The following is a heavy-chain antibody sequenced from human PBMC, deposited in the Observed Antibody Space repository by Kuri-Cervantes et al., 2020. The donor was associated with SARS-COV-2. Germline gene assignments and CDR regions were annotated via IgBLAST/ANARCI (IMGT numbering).Heavy chain of an antibody. CDR2: IRYDGSNR. D-gene: IGHD6-19*01. J-gene: IGHJ4*02. CDR3: AKDGSSGWEDFDY. V-gene: IGHV3-30*02. CDR1: GFPFGSYA. Sequence: GGSLRLSCAASGFPFGSYAMHWVRQAPGKGLEWVAFIRYDGSNRYYTGSVKGRFTISRDNSKNTLYLQTNSLRAEDTAVYYCAKDGSSGWEDFDYWGQGTLVTVSS.